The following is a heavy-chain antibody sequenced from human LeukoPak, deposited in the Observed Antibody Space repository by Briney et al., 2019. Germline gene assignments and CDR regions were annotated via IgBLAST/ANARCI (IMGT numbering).Heavy chain of an antibody. J-gene: IGHJ4*02. CDR2: ISSSSGYI. CDR1: GFRFSSYS. CDR3: ARDLGWYYFDY. Sequence: GGSLSLSCVASGFRFSSYSLSWVRQAPGKGLEWLSYISSSSGYIYHADSVQGRFTISRDNAKNSLYLQMDSLRAEDTAVYYCARDLGWYYFDYWGQGTLVTVSS. D-gene: IGHD1-26*01. V-gene: IGHV3-21*01.